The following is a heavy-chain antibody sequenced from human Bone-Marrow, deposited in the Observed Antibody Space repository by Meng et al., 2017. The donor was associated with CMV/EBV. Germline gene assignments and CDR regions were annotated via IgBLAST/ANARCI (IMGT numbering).Heavy chain of an antibody. Sequence: GGSLRLSCAASGFTFSNAWMSWVRQAPGKGLEWVAVISYDGSNKYYADSVKGRFTISRDNSKNTLYLQMNSLRAEDTAVYYCARARKVKQQLVGGYGMDVWGQGTTVTVSS. CDR1: GFTFSNAW. D-gene: IGHD6-13*01. CDR2: ISYDGSNK. J-gene: IGHJ6*02. CDR3: ARARKVKQQLVGGYGMDV. V-gene: IGHV3-30*03.